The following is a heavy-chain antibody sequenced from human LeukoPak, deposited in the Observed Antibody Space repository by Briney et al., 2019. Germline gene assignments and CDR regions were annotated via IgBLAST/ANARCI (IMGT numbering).Heavy chain of an antibody. Sequence: PSETLSLTCTVSGGSISSYYWSWIRQPPGKGLEWIGYIYYSGSTNYNPSLKSRVTISVDTSKNQFSLKLSSVTAADTAVYYCARVKTSYYYYYGMDVWGQGTTVTVSS. V-gene: IGHV4-59*01. CDR1: GGSISSYY. CDR3: ARVKTSYYYYYGMDV. J-gene: IGHJ6*02. CDR2: IYYSGST.